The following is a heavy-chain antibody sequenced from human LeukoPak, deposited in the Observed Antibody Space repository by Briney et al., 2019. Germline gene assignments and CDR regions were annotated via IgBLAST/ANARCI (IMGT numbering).Heavy chain of an antibody. Sequence: GASVKVSCKASGYTFTSYGISWVRQAPGQGLEWMGWISAYNGNTNYAQKLQGRVTMTTDTSTSTAYMELRSLRSDDTAVYYCARNTNSGDFWSGYFVYSGQGTLVTVSS. CDR2: ISAYNGNT. CDR3: ARNTNSGDFWSGYFVY. D-gene: IGHD3-3*01. J-gene: IGHJ4*02. CDR1: GYTFTSYG. V-gene: IGHV1-18*01.